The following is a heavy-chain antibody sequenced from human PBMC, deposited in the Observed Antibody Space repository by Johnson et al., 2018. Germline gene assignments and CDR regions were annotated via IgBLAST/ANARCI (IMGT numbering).Heavy chain of an antibody. D-gene: IGHD1-1*01. Sequence: QVQPVESGGGVVQPGRSXRPSCAASGFTFSSSGMHWVRQAPGKGLEWVAVIWYDGSINYYADSVKGRFTISRDNSKNTPYLQMNSLRAEDPAVYYSARATLGYYYGMDVWGQGTTVTVSS. CDR1: GFTFSSSG. J-gene: IGHJ6*02. CDR3: ARATLGYYYGMDV. V-gene: IGHV3-33*01. CDR2: IWYDGSIN.